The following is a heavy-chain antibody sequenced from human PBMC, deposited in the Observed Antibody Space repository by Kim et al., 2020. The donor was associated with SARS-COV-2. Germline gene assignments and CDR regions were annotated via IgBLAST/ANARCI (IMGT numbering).Heavy chain of an antibody. CDR3: ARDYNYDILTGYYIVGWFDP. Sequence: GGSLRLSCAASGFTFSSYSMHWVRQAPGKGLEWVAVISYDLSNKYYADSVKGRFTISRDNSKNTLYLQMNSLRAEDTAVYYCARDYNYDILTGYYIVGWFDPWGQGTLVPVSS. V-gene: IGHV3-30*04. CDR1: GFTFSSYS. D-gene: IGHD3-9*01. CDR2: ISYDLSNK. J-gene: IGHJ5*02.